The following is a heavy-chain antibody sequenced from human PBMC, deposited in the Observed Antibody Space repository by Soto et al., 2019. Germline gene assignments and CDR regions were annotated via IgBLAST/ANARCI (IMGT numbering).Heavy chain of an antibody. D-gene: IGHD3-9*01. Sequence: GGSLRLSCTASGFILSNYAMNWVRQAPGKGLEWVSTLSKDGANEHYADSVKGRFTISRDGSKNTLYLQMDSLRAEDTAMYYCAKDPSTGSADYWGQGTQVTVSS. V-gene: IGHV3-23*01. CDR1: GFILSNYA. CDR2: LSKDGANE. J-gene: IGHJ4*02. CDR3: AKDPSTGSADY.